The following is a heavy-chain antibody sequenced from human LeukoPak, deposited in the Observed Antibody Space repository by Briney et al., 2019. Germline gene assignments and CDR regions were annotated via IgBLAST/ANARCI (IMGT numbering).Heavy chain of an antibody. CDR1: GGSFRGYY. V-gene: IGHV4-34*01. D-gene: IGHD3-3*01. Sequence: SETLSLTCAVYGGSFRGYYWSWIRQPPGKGLEWIGEINHSGSTNYNPSLKSRVTISVDTSKNQSSLKLSSVTAADTAVYYCARRNRITIFGVVMDYGMDVWGQGTTVTVSS. CDR2: INHSGST. J-gene: IGHJ6*02. CDR3: ARRNRITIFGVVMDYGMDV.